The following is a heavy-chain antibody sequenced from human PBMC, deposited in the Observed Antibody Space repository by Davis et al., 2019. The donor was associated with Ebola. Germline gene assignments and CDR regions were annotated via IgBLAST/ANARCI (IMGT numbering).Heavy chain of an antibody. CDR2: ISGSGGSI. J-gene: IGHJ6*02. Sequence: GESLKISCAASGFTFSSYAMSWVRQAPGKGLEWVSAISGSGGSIYYADSVKGRFTISRDNAKNSLYLQMNSLRDEDTAVYYCAREPVYCISTSCHLYYYYGMDVWGQGTTVTVSS. V-gene: IGHV3-23*01. CDR1: GFTFSSYA. D-gene: IGHD2-2*01. CDR3: AREPVYCISTSCHLYYYYGMDV.